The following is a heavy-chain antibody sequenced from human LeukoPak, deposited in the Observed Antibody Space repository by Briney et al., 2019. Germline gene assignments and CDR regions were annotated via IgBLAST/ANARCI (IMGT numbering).Heavy chain of an antibody. Sequence: SETLSLTCTVSGGSISSYYWSWIRQPPGKGLEWIGYIYYSGSTKYNPSLKSRVTISVDTSKNQLSLKLSSVTAADTAVYYCAREYTLYRSGWFLDYWGQGTVVTVSS. CDR2: IYYSGST. V-gene: IGHV4-59*12. CDR1: GGSISSYY. CDR3: AREYTLYRSGWFLDY. D-gene: IGHD6-19*01. J-gene: IGHJ4*02.